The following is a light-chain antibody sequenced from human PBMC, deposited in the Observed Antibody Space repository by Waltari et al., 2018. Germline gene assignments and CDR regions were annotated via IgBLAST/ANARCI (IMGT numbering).Light chain of an antibody. CDR3: CSYAGSYEV. Sequence: QSALTQPRSVSGSPGQSVTISCTGTSSDVGGYNYVSWYQQHPGKAPKLMIYDVSKSXXXXXXXFXXSKSGNTASLTISGLQAEDEADYYCCSYAGSYEVFGGGTKLTVL. V-gene: IGLV2-11*01. J-gene: IGLJ3*02. CDR1: SSDVGGYNY. CDR2: DVS.